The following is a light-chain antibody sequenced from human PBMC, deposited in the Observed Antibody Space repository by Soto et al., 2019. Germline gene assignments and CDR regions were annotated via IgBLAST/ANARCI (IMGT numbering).Light chain of an antibody. V-gene: IGKV3-11*01. Sequence: IVLTQSPATLSLSPGARATLSCRASQSVSTSLAWYPQILGQAPRLLIYDASSRATGIPARFSGSGSGPDFARTICRLEPEDFAVDYGQQRSNWPRYTLGQGTKLEIK. CDR2: DAS. CDR1: QSVSTS. J-gene: IGKJ2*01. CDR3: QQRSNWPRYT.